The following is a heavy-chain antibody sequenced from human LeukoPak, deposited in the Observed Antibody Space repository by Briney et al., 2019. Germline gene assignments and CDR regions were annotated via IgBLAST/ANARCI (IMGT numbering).Heavy chain of an antibody. D-gene: IGHD4-23*01. CDR1: GYTFTNYY. CDR2: INPNDGST. CDR3: ARGGYGGKVGVDY. J-gene: IGHJ4*02. V-gene: IGHV1-46*01. Sequence: ASVKVSCKASGYTFTNYYMQWVRQAPGHGLEWMGLINPNDGSTSYAQNFQGRVTMTRDTSTSTVYMELSSLRSDDTAVYYCARGGYGGKVGVDYWGQGTLVTVSS.